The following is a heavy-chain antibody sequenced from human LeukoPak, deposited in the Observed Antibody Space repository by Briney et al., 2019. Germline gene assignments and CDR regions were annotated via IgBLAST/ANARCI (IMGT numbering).Heavy chain of an antibody. Sequence: GGSLRLSCAASGFTFSSYWMHWVRQAPGKGLVWVSRINSDGSSTSYADSVKGRFTISRDNAKNTLYLQVNSLRAEDTAVYYCAKAATGTRNAFDIWGQGTMVTVAS. J-gene: IGHJ3*02. CDR2: INSDGSST. V-gene: IGHV3-74*01. CDR3: AKAATGTRNAFDI. CDR1: GFTFSSYW. D-gene: IGHD6-13*01.